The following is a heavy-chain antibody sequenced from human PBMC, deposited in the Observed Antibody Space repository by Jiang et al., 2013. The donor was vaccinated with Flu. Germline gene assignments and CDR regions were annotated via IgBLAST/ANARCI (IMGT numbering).Heavy chain of an antibody. V-gene: IGHV3-30*02. Sequence: LVESGGGVVQPGGSLRLSCADSGFSFSTYVMHWVRQAPGKGLEWLAFIRYDESDKQYADSVKGRFTIYRDNSKNMVYLQMNSLRTEDTAVYYCAKGHTVVSAAPAYWGQGTLVTVSS. CDR1: GFSFSTYV. D-gene: IGHD2-2*01. J-gene: IGHJ4*02. CDR2: IRYDESDK. CDR3: AKGHTVVSAAPAY.